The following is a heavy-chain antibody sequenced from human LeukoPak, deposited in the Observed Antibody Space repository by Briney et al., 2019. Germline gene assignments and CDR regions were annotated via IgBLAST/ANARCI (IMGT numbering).Heavy chain of an antibody. D-gene: IGHD3-10*01. J-gene: IGHJ6*03. CDR3: ARDYYYGSGFKGATNYYYYMDV. CDR2: ISAYNGNT. V-gene: IGHV1-18*01. Sequence: ASVKVSCKASGYTFTSYGISWVRQAPGQGLEWMGWISAYNGNTNYAQKLQGRVTMTTDTSTSTAYMELRSLRSDNTAVYYCARDYYYGSGFKGATNYYYYMDVWGKGTTVTVSS. CDR1: GYTFTSYG.